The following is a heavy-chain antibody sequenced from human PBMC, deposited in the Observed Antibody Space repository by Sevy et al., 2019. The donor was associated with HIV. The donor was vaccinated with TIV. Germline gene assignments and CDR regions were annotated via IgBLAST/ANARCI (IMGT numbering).Heavy chain of an antibody. CDR2: ISWDGGST. J-gene: IGHJ3*02. Sequence: GGSLRLSCAASGFTFDDYTMHWVRQAPGKGLEWVSLISWDGGSTYYADSVKGRFTISRDNSKNSLYLQMNSLRTEDTALYYCAKVNGTHDAFDIWGQGTMVTVSS. V-gene: IGHV3-43*01. CDR1: GFTFDDYT. CDR3: AKVNGTHDAFDI. D-gene: IGHD1-26*01.